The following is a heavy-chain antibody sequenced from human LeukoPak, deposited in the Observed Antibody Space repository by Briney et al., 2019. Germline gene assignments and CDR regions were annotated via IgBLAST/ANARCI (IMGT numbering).Heavy chain of an antibody. J-gene: IGHJ6*03. V-gene: IGHV3-49*04. CDR1: GFTFSNYG. Sequence: GGSLRLPCAASGFTFSNYGMSWVRQAPGKGLEWVGFIRSKAYGGTTEYAASVKGRFTISRDDSKSIAYLQMNSLKTEDTAVYYCTRTRVPGYYYYYYMDVWGKGTTVTVSS. CDR3: TRTRVPGYYYYYYMDV. CDR2: IRSKAYGGTT.